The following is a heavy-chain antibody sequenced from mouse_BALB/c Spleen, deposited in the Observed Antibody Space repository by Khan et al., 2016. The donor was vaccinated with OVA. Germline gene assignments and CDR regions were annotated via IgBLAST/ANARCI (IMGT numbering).Heavy chain of an antibody. CDR2: IDPANGDT. CDR1: GFHIKDTY. V-gene: IGHV14-3*02. Sequence: EVQLQQSRAELLKPGASVKLSCTSSGFHIKDTYMHWVKQRPEQGLEWIGRIDPANGDTKYDPKFQGKATITADTSSNTAYLQLSSLTSEDTAVYYCATLYVNPFAYWGQGTLVTVSA. D-gene: IGHD2-1*01. J-gene: IGHJ3*01. CDR3: ATLYVNPFAY.